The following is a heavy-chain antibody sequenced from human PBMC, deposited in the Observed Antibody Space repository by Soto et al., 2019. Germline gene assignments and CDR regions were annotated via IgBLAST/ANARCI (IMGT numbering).Heavy chain of an antibody. CDR1: IFTFSSFP. J-gene: IGHJ3*02. CDR3: ARGRQQLAWIGAFDI. V-gene: IGHV3-30*04. D-gene: IGHD6-13*01. CDR2: ISFDGANK. Sequence: QVQLVESGGGVVQPGRSLRLSCAASIFTFSSFPIHWVRQAPGKGLEWVAFISFDGANKYYADSVKGRFTISRDNYKNTLYLQMNSLRPEDTAVYYCARGRQQLAWIGAFDIWGQGTMVSVSS.